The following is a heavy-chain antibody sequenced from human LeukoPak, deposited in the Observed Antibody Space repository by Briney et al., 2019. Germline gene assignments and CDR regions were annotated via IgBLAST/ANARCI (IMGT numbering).Heavy chain of an antibody. Sequence: SSETLSLTCTVSGGSISSGDYYWSWIRQHPGKGLEWIGYIYYSGSTYYNPSLKSRVTISVDTSKNQFSLKLSSVTAADTAVYYCARSEDCSGGSCYTVTPPDYWGQGTLVTVSS. CDR3: ARSEDCSGGSCYTVTPPDY. V-gene: IGHV4-31*03. D-gene: IGHD2-15*01. CDR2: IYYSGST. J-gene: IGHJ4*02. CDR1: GGSISSGDYY.